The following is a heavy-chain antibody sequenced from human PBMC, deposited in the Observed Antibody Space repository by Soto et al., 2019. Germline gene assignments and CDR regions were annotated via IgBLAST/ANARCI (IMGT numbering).Heavy chain of an antibody. CDR3: ARAHDFWSGYQYYYCYYGMDV. V-gene: IGHV1-69*01. CDR1: GCTFSSYA. J-gene: IGHJ6*02. D-gene: IGHD3-3*01. CDR2: IIPIFGTA. Sequence: QVQLVQSGAEVKKPGSSVKVSCNASGCTFSSYAISWVRQAPGQGLEWMGWIIPIFGTANYAQKFQGRVTITEDESTRTAYMEQSSLRSEETAVYDCARAHDFWSGYQYYYCYYGMDVWGQGTTVSVSS.